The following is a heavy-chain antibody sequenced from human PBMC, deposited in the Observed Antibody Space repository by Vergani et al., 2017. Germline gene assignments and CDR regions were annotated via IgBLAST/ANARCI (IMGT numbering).Heavy chain of an antibody. D-gene: IGHD3-22*01. CDR2: IYYSGST. J-gene: IGHJ4*02. Sequence: QVQLQESGPGLVKPSETLSLTCTVSGGSISSYYWSWIRQPPGKGLEWIGYIYYSGSTSYNPALKSRVSISVDTSKHQFSLKLSSVTAADTAVYYCARLDDSSGYYYDWGQGTLVTVSS. CDR3: ARLDDSSGYYYD. V-gene: IGHV4-59*01. CDR1: GGSISSYY.